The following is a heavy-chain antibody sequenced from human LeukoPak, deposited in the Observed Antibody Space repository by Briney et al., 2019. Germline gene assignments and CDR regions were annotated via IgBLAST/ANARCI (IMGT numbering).Heavy chain of an antibody. D-gene: IGHD2-15*01. CDR2: INWNGGSI. CDR3: ARGYCSGGSCWYFDY. J-gene: IGHJ4*02. CDR1: GFTFDDYG. V-gene: IGHV3-20*04. Sequence: GGSLRLPCAASGFTFDDYGMNWVRQAPGKGLEWVSGINWNGGSIGYGDSVKGRFTISRDNAKSSLYLQMNSLRAEDTALYYCARGYCSGGSCWYFDYWGQGTPATVSS.